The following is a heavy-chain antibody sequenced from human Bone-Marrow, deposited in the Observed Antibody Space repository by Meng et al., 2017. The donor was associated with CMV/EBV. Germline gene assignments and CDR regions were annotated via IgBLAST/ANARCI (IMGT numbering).Heavy chain of an antibody. CDR3: AHSGDYGGRCSY. Sequence: FSGVSRSTCGMGVVWFRQPPGKALEWLARIYWDDGERYNPSQKSKLTITRDTSNNQVVLTITNRDPVDTATYYYAHSGDYGGRCSYWGQGTLVTVSS. J-gene: IGHJ4*02. CDR2: IYWDDGE. D-gene: IGHD4-23*01. V-gene: IGHV2-5*02. CDR1: GVSRSTCGMG.